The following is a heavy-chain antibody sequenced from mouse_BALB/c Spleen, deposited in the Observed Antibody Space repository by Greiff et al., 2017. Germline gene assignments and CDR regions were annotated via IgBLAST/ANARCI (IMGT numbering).Heavy chain of an antibody. Sequence: DVQLVESGGGLVQPGGSLKLSCAASGFTFSSYTMSWVRQTPEKRLEWVAYISNGGGSTYYPDTVKGRFTISRDNAKNTLYLQMSSLKSEDTAMYYCASLYYGYDYAMDYWGQGTSVTVSS. V-gene: IGHV5-12-2*01. CDR1: GFTFSSYT. J-gene: IGHJ4*01. D-gene: IGHD1-2*01. CDR3: ASLYYGYDYAMDY. CDR2: ISNGGGST.